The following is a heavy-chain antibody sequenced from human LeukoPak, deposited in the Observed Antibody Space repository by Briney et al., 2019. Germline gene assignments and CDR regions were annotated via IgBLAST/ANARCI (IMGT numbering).Heavy chain of an antibody. CDR1: GFTFSNAW. Sequence: GGSLRLSCAASGFTFSNAWMSWVRQAPGKGLEWVSSMKESTADTYYADSVQGRFTISRDNSKNTLFLQMSSLSAEDTAIYYCAKGVAMNTAVDVWGQGTTVTVSS. CDR2: MKESTADT. J-gene: IGHJ6*02. CDR3: AKGVAMNTAVDV. V-gene: IGHV3-23*01. D-gene: IGHD2-2*01.